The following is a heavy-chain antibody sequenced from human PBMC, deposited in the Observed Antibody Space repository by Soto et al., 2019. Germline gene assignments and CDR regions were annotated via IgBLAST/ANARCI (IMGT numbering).Heavy chain of an antibody. CDR2: VYYSGTT. CDR3: ARTTAVPNTLRSRYFFDY. Sequence: SETLSLTCSVSGGPVSDKTYYWSWIRQPPGKRLEWIGYVYYSGTTNYNPSLKSRVTISVDLSKNRFSLRLSSVTTADTALYYCARTTAVPNTLRSRYFFDYWGQGTLVTV. V-gene: IGHV4-61*01. CDR1: GGPVSDKTYY. D-gene: IGHD4-17*01. J-gene: IGHJ4*02.